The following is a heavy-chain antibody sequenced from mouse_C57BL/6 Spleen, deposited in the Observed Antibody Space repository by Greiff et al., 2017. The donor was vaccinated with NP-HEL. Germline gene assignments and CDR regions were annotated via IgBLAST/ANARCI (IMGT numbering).Heavy chain of an antibody. D-gene: IGHD1-1*01. V-gene: IGHV1-72*01. CDR1: GYTFTSYW. Sequence: QVQLKQPGAELVKPGASVKLSCKASGYTFTSYWMHWVKQRPGRGLEWIGRIDPNSGGTKYNEKFKSKATLTVDKPSSTAYMQLSSLTSEDSAVYYCAREGYYYGSSGAWFAYWGQGTLVTVSA. CDR2: IDPNSGGT. J-gene: IGHJ3*01. CDR3: AREGYYYGSSGAWFAY.